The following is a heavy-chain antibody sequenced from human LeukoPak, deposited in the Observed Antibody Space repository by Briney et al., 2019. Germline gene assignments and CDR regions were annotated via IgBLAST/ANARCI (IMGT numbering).Heavy chain of an antibody. CDR1: GGSISSGSYY. CDR2: IYTSGST. Sequence: TPSQTLSLTCTVSGGSISSGSYYWSWIRQPAGKGLEWIGRIYTSGSTDYNPSLKSRVTISVDTSKNQFSLKLSSVTAADTAVYYCARAYTTPYYYYYMDVWGKGTTVTISS. D-gene: IGHD1-26*01. CDR3: ARAYTTPYYYYYMDV. V-gene: IGHV4-61*02. J-gene: IGHJ6*03.